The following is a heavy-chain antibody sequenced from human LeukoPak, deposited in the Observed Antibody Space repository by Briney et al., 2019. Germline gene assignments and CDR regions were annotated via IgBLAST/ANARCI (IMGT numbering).Heavy chain of an antibody. D-gene: IGHD3-10*01. V-gene: IGHV4-4*07. J-gene: IGHJ6*03. CDR3: ARDLPYYYGSGSTQDYYYMDV. Sequence: SETLSLTCTVSGGSISSYYWSWIRQPAGKGLEWLGRIYTSGSTNYNPSLKSRVTMSVDTSKNQFSLKLSSVTAADTAVYYCARDLPYYYGSGSTQDYYYMDVWGKGTTVTVSS. CDR1: GGSISSYY. CDR2: IYTSGST.